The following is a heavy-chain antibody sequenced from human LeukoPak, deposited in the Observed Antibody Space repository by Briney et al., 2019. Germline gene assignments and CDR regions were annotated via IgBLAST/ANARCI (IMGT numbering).Heavy chain of an antibody. D-gene: IGHD6-19*01. Sequence: TSGGSLRLSCAASGFTFSSYWMNWVRQAPGKGLEWVSSISSSSNYIYYADSVKGRFTISRDNAKNSLYLQMNSLRAEDTAVYYCARDTTDFLLSGYSSGWPTVPLDYWGQGTLVTVSS. V-gene: IGHV3-21*01. CDR2: ISSSSNYI. CDR3: ARDTTDFLLSGYSSGWPTVPLDY. J-gene: IGHJ4*02. CDR1: GFTFSSYW.